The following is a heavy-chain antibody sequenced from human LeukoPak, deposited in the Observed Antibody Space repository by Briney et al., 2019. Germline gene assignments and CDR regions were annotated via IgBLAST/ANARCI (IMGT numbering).Heavy chain of an antibody. Sequence: SETLSLTCTVSGGSISSYYWSWIRQPLGKGLEWIGYIYYSGSTNYNPSLKSRVTISVDTSKNQFSLKLSPVTAADTAVYYCARAPGDEGFDFWSGYYGDWFDPWGQGTLVTVSS. CDR2: IYYSGST. CDR3: ARAPGDEGFDFWSGYYGDWFDP. J-gene: IGHJ5*02. D-gene: IGHD3-3*01. V-gene: IGHV4-59*01. CDR1: GGSISSYY.